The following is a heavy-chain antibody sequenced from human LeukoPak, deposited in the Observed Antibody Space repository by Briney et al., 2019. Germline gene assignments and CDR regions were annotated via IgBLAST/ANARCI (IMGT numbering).Heavy chain of an antibody. V-gene: IGHV3-21*01. Sequence: GGSLRLSCAASGFTFSSYSMNWVRQAPGKGLEWVSSISSSSSYIYYADSVKGRFTISRDNAQNSLYLQMNSLRAEDTAVYYCARVAAVAGIDYWGQGTLVTVSS. CDR1: GFTFSSYS. D-gene: IGHD6-19*01. J-gene: IGHJ4*02. CDR3: ARVAAVAGIDY. CDR2: ISSSSSYI.